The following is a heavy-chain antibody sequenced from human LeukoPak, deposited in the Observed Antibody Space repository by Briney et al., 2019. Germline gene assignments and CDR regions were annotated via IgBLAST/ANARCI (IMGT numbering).Heavy chain of an antibody. J-gene: IGHJ4*02. CDR1: GGSISSSSYY. V-gene: IGHV4-39*07. Sequence: SETLSLTCTVSGGSISSSSYYWGWIRQPPGKGLEWIGSIYYSGSTYYNPSLKSRVTISVDTSKNQFSLKLSSVTAADTAVYYCAGVATILRYFDHWGQGTLVTVSS. CDR3: AGVATILRYFDH. D-gene: IGHD5-24*01. CDR2: IYYSGST.